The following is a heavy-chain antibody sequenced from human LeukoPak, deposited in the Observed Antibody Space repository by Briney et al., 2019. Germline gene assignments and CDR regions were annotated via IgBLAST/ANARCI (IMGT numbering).Heavy chain of an antibody. CDR1: GYTFTSYG. Sequence: ASVKVSCKASGYTFTSYGISWVRQAPGQGLEWMGWISAYNGNTNYAQKLQCRVTMTTDTSTSTAYMELRSLRSDDTAVYYCARTGLRFLEWLPRDYWGQGTLVTVSS. D-gene: IGHD3-3*01. J-gene: IGHJ4*02. CDR3: ARTGLRFLEWLPRDY. V-gene: IGHV1-18*01. CDR2: ISAYNGNT.